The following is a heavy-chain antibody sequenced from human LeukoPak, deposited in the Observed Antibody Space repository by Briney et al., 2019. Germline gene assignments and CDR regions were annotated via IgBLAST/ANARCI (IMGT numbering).Heavy chain of an antibody. CDR1: GFTFSDYY. CDR3: AELGITMIGGV. J-gene: IGHJ6*04. CDR2: INSDGSST. D-gene: IGHD3-10*02. V-gene: IGHV3-74*01. Sequence: SGGSLRLSCAASGFTFSDYYMSWIRQAPGKGLVWVSRINSDGSSTSYADSVKGRFTISRDNAKNTLYLQMNSLRAEDTAVYYCAELGITMIGGVWGKGTTVTISS.